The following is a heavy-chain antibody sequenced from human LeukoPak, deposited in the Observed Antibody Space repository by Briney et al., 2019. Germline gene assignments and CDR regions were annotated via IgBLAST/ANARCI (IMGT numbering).Heavy chain of an antibody. CDR3: ARLSTAIDHYYYYYMDV. D-gene: IGHD2/OR15-2a*01. J-gene: IGHJ6*03. Sequence: GESLKISCKGSGYSFTSYWIGWVRQMPGKCLEWMGIIYPGDSDTRYSPSFQGQVTISADKSISTAYLQWSSLKASDTAMYYCARLSTAIDHYYYYYMDVWGKGTTVTVSS. CDR1: GYSFTSYW. CDR2: IYPGDSDT. V-gene: IGHV5-51*01.